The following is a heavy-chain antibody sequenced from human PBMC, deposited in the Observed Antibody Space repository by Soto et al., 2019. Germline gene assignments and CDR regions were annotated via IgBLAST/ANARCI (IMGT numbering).Heavy chain of an antibody. CDR1: GFTFSSYG. J-gene: IGHJ4*02. CDR2: IWYDGSNK. D-gene: IGHD6-13*01. V-gene: IGHV3-33*01. CDR3: ARWGIAAGDY. Sequence: QVQLVESGGGVVQPGRSLRLSCAASGFTFSSYGMHWVRQAPGKGLEWVAVIWYDGSNKYYADSVKGRFTISRDDSKNTLYLQMNSLRAEDTAVYYCARWGIAAGDYWGQGTLLTVSS.